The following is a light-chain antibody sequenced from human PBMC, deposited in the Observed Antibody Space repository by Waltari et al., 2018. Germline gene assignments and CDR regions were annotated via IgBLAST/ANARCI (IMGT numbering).Light chain of an antibody. CDR2: EVS. CDR1: SSHVGGDNY. J-gene: IGLJ2*01. Sequence: QSALTQPASVSGSPGQSITNSCTGTSSHVGGDNYVSWYQHYPGKAPKLIIYEVSNRPSGFSDRFSGSKSGNTASLTISGLQAEDEADYYCNSYTDSIIFGGGTKLTVL. CDR3: NSYTDSII. V-gene: IGLV2-14*01.